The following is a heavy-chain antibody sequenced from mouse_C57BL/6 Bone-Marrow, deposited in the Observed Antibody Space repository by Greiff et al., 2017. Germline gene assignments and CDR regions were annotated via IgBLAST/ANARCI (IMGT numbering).Heavy chain of an antibody. CDR3: ARGAFY. CDR1: GYTFTSYW. CDR2: IDPNSGGT. V-gene: IGHV1-72*01. Sequence: QVQLQQPGAELVQPGASLKLSCKASGYTFTSYWMHWVKQRPGRGLEWIGGIDPNSGGTKYTEKFRSKATLTVDKPTSTAYMQLSSLTSEGSAVYYCARGAFYWGQGTTLTVSS. J-gene: IGHJ2*01.